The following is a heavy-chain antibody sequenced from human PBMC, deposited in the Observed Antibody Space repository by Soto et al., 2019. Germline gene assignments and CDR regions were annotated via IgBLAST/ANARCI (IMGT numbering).Heavy chain of an antibody. CDR1: GFTFSSYS. CDR3: ARDQGSASYYYYYYGMDV. Sequence: GGSLRLSCAASGFTFSSYSMNWVRQAPGKGLEWVSSISSSSSYIYYADSVKGRFTISRDNAKNSLYLQMNSLRAEDTAVYYCARDQGSASYYYYYYGMDVWGQGTTVTVSS. CDR2: ISSSSSYI. J-gene: IGHJ6*02. V-gene: IGHV3-21*01.